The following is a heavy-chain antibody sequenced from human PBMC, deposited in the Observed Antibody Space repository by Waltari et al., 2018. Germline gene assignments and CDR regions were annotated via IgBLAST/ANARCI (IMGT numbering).Heavy chain of an antibody. D-gene: IGHD3-22*01. CDR1: GGSISSSSYY. J-gene: IGHJ4*02. CDR2: IYYSVST. V-gene: IGHV4-39*01. CDR3: ARHLILTYYYDSSGPYYFDY. Sequence: QLQLQESGPGLVKPSETLSLTCTVSGGSISSSSYYWGWIRQPPGKGLEWIGSIYYSVSTYYHPALSVLVTRSVDTSKNQFSLKRSSVTAADTAVYYCARHLILTYYYDSSGPYYFDYWGQGTLVTVSS.